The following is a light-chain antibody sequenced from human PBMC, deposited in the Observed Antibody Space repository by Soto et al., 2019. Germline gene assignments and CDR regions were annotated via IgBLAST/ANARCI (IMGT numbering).Light chain of an antibody. Sequence: DIQMTQSPSTLSASVGDRVTITCRASQSISTWLAWYQQKPGEAPNLLIYKASTLRSGVPSRFSGSGSGTEFTLTISSLQPDDFATYYGQQYSIYSRTFGQGTKVELK. V-gene: IGKV1-5*03. J-gene: IGKJ1*01. CDR3: QQYSIYSRT. CDR1: QSISTW. CDR2: KAS.